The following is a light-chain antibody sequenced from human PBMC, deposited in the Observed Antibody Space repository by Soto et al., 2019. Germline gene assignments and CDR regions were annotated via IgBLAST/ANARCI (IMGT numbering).Light chain of an antibody. CDR2: GAS. J-gene: IGKJ3*01. Sequence: EIVMTQSPATLSVSPGERATLSCRASQSVSNNLAWYQQKPGQAPRLLIYGASTRATGIPARFSGSGSGTAFTLTISSLQYEDFAVYYCQQYNNWVFTFGPGTKVDIK. CDR3: QQYNNWVFT. CDR1: QSVSNN. V-gene: IGKV3-15*01.